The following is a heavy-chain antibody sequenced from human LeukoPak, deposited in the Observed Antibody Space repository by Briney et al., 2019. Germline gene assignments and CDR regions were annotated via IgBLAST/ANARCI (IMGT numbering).Heavy chain of an antibody. CDR1: GFTVSSSY. J-gene: IGHJ4*02. D-gene: IGHD6-19*01. CDR2: IYSGGST. V-gene: IGHV3-53*01. Sequence: PGGSLRLSCAASGFTVSSSYMSWVRQAPGKGLEWVSVIYSGGSTYYADSVKGRFTISRDNSKNSLYLQMNSLRAEDTAIYYCAKDNRRHYTSGPNPDSLHWGQGALVTVSS. CDR3: AKDNRRHYTSGPNPDSLH.